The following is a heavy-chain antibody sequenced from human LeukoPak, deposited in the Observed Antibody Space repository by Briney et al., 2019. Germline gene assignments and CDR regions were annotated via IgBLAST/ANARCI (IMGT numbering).Heavy chain of an antibody. D-gene: IGHD3-3*02. V-gene: IGHV4-31*03. J-gene: IGHJ4*02. CDR2: IYYSGST. Sequence: SQTLSLTCTVSGGSISSGGYSWSWIRQHPGKGLEWIGYIYYSGSTYYNPSLKSRVTISVDTSKNQFSLKLSSVTAADTAVYYCARLVHFWSGYYPPYFDYWGQGTLVTVSS. CDR1: GGSISSGGYS. CDR3: ARLVHFWSGYYPPYFDY.